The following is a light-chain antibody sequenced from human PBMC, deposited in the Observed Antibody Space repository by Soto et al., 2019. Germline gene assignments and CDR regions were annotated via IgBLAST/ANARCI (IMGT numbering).Light chain of an antibody. CDR1: QSISTW. CDR3: QQYNDSFPYT. CDR2: KAS. V-gene: IGKV1-5*03. J-gene: IGKJ2*01. Sequence: DIQMTQSPSTLSASVGDRVTITCRASQSISTWLAWYQQKPGTAPKLLIYKASNLASGVPLRFSGSRSGTEFTLPVSRLQPDYFATYYCQQYNDSFPYTFGQGTKLEIK.